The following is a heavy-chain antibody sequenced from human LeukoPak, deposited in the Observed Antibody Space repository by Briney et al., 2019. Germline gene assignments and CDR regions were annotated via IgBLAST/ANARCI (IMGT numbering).Heavy chain of an antibody. V-gene: IGHV3-23*01. Sequence: GGSLRLSCAASGFSFSSYAMSWVRRAPGKGLEWVSAISGSGGTTYYADSVKGRFTISRDNSKNTLYLQMNSLRAEDTAVYYCAKDIVAVAGTPYYFDYWGQGTLVTVSS. CDR1: GFSFSSYA. J-gene: IGHJ4*02. CDR3: AKDIVAVAGTPYYFDY. D-gene: IGHD6-19*01. CDR2: ISGSGGTT.